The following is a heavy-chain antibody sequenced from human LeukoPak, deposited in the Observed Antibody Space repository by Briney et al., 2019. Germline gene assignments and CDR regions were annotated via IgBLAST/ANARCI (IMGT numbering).Heavy chain of an antibody. CDR2: INTDGTTT. V-gene: IGHV3-74*01. Sequence: RGSHQLSCAASGFTFSSYWMHWVRQDPGKGLVWVSRINTDGTTTVYADSVRGRFTISRDNAKNTLYLQMNSLRDEDTAVYYCARHGGTRLFPIWGQGTVVTVS. CDR1: GFTFSSYW. CDR3: ARHGGTRLFPI. D-gene: IGHD4-23*01. J-gene: IGHJ3*02.